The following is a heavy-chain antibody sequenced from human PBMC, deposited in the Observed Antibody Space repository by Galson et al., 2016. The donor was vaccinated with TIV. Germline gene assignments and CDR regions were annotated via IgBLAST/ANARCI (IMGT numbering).Heavy chain of an antibody. CDR3: ARDSPYSGIWSFFDF. J-gene: IGHJ4*02. V-gene: IGHV1-2*02. CDR1: GYTFTGYY. D-gene: IGHD6-13*01. CDR2: INPNTGDT. Sequence: SVKVSCKASGYTFTGYYMHWLRQAPGQGLEWMGWINPNTGDTNYVPKFQGRVTMTRDTSISTAYMELSRLRSDDTAVYYCARDSPYSGIWSFFDFWGQGTLVTVSS.